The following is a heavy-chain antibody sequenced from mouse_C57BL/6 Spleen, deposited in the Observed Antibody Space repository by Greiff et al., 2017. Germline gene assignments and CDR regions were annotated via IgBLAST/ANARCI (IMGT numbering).Heavy chain of an antibody. Sequence: VQLQQSGAELVRPGASVTLSCKASGYTFTDYEMHWVKQTPVHGLEWIGAIDPETGGTNYNQKFKGKAILTADKSSSTAYMELRSLTSEDSAVYYCSREGCGGEWYFDDWGKGTTLTVSS. V-gene: IGHV1-15*01. CDR2: IDPETGGT. J-gene: IGHJ2*01. CDR3: SREGCGGEWYFDD. CDR1: GYTFTDYE. D-gene: IGHD2-13*01.